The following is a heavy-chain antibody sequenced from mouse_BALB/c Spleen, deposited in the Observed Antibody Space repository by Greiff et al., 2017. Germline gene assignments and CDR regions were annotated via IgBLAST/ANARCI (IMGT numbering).Heavy chain of an antibody. J-gene: IGHJ2*01. V-gene: IGHV1-15*01. CDR1: GYTFTDYE. CDR3: SCGFDY. CDR2: IDPETGGT. Sequence: QVQLQQSGAELVRPGASVTLSCKASGYTFTDYEMHWVKQTPVHGLEWIGAIDPETGGTAYNQKFKGKATLTADKSSSTAYMELRSLTSEDSAVYYCSCGFDYWGQGTTLTVSS.